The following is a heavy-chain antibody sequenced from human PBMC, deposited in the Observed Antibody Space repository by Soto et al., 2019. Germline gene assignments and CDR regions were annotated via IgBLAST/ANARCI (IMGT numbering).Heavy chain of an antibody. J-gene: IGHJ4*02. V-gene: IGHV3-21*06. Sequence: GGSLRLSCAGSGFTFSTHGMNWVRQAPGKGLEWVSSISSTTHYIYYADSMRGRFTISRDNAKNAVYLEMNSLRAEDTAVYYCARESEDLTSNFDYWGQGTLVTVSS. CDR1: GFTFSTHG. CDR2: ISSTTHYI. CDR3: ARESEDLTSNFDY.